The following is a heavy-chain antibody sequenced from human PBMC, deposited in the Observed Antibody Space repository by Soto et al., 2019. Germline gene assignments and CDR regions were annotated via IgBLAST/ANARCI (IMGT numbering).Heavy chain of an antibody. D-gene: IGHD1-26*01. CDR3: ANDGGSYSVDAFDI. CDR1: GVSFSNYG. CDR2: ISYDGSSK. V-gene: IGHV3-30*18. J-gene: IGHJ3*02. Sequence: PGGSLRLSCASSGVSFSNYGMHWVRQAPGKGLEWVAVISYDGSSKYYADSVKGRFTISRDNSRNTLYLQMNSLRAEDTAVYYCANDGGSYSVDAFDIWGQGTMVTVSS.